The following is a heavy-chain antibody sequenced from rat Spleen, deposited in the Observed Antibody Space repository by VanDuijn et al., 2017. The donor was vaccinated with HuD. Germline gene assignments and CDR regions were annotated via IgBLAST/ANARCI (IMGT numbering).Heavy chain of an antibody. CDR1: EFTFSNYD. CDR2: ISYDGSIT. CDR3: TTEWENYFDY. V-gene: IGHV5-20*01. D-gene: IGHD1-7*01. J-gene: IGHJ2*01. Sequence: EVQLVESGGGLVQPGRAMKLSCAASEFTFSNYDMAWVRQAPTKGMEWVASISYDGSITYYRESVKGRFTISRDNAKSTLYLQMDSLRSEDTATYYCTTEWENYFDYWGQGVMVTVSS.